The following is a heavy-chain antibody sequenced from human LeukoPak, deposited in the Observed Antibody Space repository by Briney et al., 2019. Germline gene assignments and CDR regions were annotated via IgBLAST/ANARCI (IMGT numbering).Heavy chain of an antibody. V-gene: IGHV3-23*01. CDR3: AKSYTGSGSYFDAFDT. Sequence: GGSLRLSCAASGFTFSSYAMSWVRQAPGKGLEWVSAISGSGGSTYYADSVKGRFTISRDNSKNTLYLQMNSLRAEDTAVYYCAKSYTGSGSYFDAFDTWGQGTMVTVSS. CDR2: ISGSGGST. CDR1: GFTFSSYA. D-gene: IGHD3-10*01. J-gene: IGHJ3*02.